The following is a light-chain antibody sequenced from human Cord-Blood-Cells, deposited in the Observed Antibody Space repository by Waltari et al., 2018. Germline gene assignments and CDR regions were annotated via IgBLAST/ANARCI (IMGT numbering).Light chain of an antibody. J-gene: IGLJ1*01. Sequence: QSALTQPASVSGSPGQSITISCTGTSSDVGGYNYVSWYQQHPGKAPKLMIYDVSNRPSGVSNRFSGSKSSNTASPTISGLQAEDEADYYCSSYTSSSTYVFGTGTKVTVL. V-gene: IGLV2-14*01. CDR2: DVS. CDR3: SSYTSSSTYV. CDR1: SSDVGGYNY.